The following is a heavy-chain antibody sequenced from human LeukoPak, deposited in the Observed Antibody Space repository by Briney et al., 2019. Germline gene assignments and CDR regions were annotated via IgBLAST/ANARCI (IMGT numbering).Heavy chain of an antibody. J-gene: IGHJ4*02. CDR2: IYSGGST. V-gene: IGHV3-53*01. CDR3: ARGSGSYSYYFDY. CDR1: GFTVSSNY. Sequence: PGGSLRLSCVASGFTVSSNYMSWVRQAPGKGLEWVSVIYSGGSTYYADSVKGRFTISRDNSKNTLYLQMNSLRAEDTAVYYCARGSGSYSYYFDYWGQGTLVTVSS. D-gene: IGHD1-26*01.